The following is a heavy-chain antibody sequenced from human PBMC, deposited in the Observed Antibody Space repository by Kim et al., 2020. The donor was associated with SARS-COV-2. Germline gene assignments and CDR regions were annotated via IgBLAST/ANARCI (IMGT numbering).Heavy chain of an antibody. D-gene: IGHD3-10*01. Sequence: GGSLRLSCAASGFTFDDYAMHWVRQAPGKGLEWVSGISWNSGSIGYADSVKGRFTISRDNAKNSLYLQMNSLRAEDTALYYCAKDNGSGSYYVTGEVGGWVWGQGTLVTVSS. CDR2: ISWNSGSI. J-gene: IGHJ4*02. V-gene: IGHV3-9*01. CDR3: AKDNGSGSYYVTGEVGGWV. CDR1: GFTFDDYA.